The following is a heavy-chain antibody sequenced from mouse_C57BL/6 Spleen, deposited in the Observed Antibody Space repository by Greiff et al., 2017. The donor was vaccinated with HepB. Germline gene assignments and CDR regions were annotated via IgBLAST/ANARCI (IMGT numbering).Heavy chain of an antibody. Sequence: EVNVVESGGGLVQPGGSLSLSCAASGFTFTDYYMSWVRQPPGKALEWLGFIRNKANGYTTEYSASVKGRFTISRDNSQSILYLQMNALRAEDSATYYCARGEGSSWSYWYFDVWGTGTTVTVSS. V-gene: IGHV7-3*01. CDR1: GFTFTDYY. J-gene: IGHJ1*03. CDR2: IRNKANGYTT. CDR3: ARGEGSSWSYWYFDV. D-gene: IGHD1-1*01.